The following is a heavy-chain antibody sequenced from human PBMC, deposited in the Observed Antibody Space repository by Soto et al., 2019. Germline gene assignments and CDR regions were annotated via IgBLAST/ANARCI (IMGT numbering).Heavy chain of an antibody. Sequence: SLTCTVSGDSISRSYWSWIRQSPGKGLEWIGHIYDSGDTDYNPSLKSRVTISVDTSKNQFSLKLRSVTAADTAIYYCARVSRHVVPADYNWFDPWGPGTLVTVSS. CDR2: IYDSGDT. CDR1: GDSISRSY. D-gene: IGHD2-2*01. V-gene: IGHV4-59*01. CDR3: ARVSRHVVPADYNWFDP. J-gene: IGHJ5*02.